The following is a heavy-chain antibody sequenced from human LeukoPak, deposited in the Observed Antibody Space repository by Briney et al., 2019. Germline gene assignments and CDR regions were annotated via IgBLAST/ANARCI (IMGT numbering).Heavy chain of an antibody. Sequence: GESLKISCKGSGYSFTSYWIGWVRQMPGKGLGWMGIIYPGDSDTRYSPSFQGQVTISADKSISTAYLQWSSLKASDTAMYYCARLSGGYSYGVYYYYGMDVWGKGTTVTVSS. V-gene: IGHV5-51*01. D-gene: IGHD5-18*01. CDR2: IYPGDSDT. J-gene: IGHJ6*04. CDR1: GYSFTSYW. CDR3: ARLSGGYSYGVYYYYGMDV.